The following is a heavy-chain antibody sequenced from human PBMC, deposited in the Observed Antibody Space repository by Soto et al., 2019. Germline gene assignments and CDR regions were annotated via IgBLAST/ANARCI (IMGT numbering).Heavy chain of an antibody. D-gene: IGHD6-19*01. J-gene: IGHJ3*02. CDR1: GYSFTSYW. Sequence: PGESLKISCKGCGYSFTSYWISWVRQMPAKGLEWMGRIDPSDSYTNYSPAFQGHVTISADKSISTAYLQWSSLKASDTAMYYCARQIAVAGVDDAFDIWGEGTMVTVSS. CDR2: IDPSDSYT. CDR3: ARQIAVAGVDDAFDI. V-gene: IGHV5-10-1*01.